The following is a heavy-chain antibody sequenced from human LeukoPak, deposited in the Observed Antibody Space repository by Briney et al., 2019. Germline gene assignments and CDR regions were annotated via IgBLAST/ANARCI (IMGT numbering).Heavy chain of an antibody. J-gene: IGHJ3*02. CDR2: INSDGSSP. Sequence: PGGSLRLSCAASGFPFSSYWMHWLRQAPGKGLVWVSRINSDGSSPRYADSVTGRFTISRDNAKIMLYLQLCNLSAEDTVVYYFAKVRGYCSGGSCYRDLAFDSWGQGTMVTVSS. CDR3: AKVRGYCSGGSCYRDLAFDS. CDR1: GFPFSSYW. V-gene: IGHV3-74*01. D-gene: IGHD2-15*01.